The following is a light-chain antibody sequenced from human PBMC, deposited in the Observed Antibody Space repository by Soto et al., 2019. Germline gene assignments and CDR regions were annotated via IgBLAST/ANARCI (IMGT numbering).Light chain of an antibody. J-gene: IGLJ2*01. CDR3: GSKAGSNKHVV. CDR2: EVT. CDR1: SSDIGASNS. V-gene: IGLV2-8*01. Sequence: QYVLTQPPSASGSPGQSVTISCAGSSSDIGASNSVSWYQQHPGKAPKLLISEVTKRPSGVPDRFSGSKSGNTASLTVSGLQADDEADYYCGSKAGSNKHVVFGGGTKVTVL.